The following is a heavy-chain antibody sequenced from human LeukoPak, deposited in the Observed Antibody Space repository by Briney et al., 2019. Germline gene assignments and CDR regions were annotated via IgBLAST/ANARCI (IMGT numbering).Heavy chain of an antibody. J-gene: IGHJ4*02. CDR3: ATPIVDTAMVKRDFDY. CDR2: ITDSGNTI. Sequence: GGSLRLSCAASGFTFSDYNMNWVRQAPGKGLEWVSYITDSGNTIHYADSVKGRFTISRDNAKNSLYLQMNSLRAEDTAVYYCATPIVDTAMVKRDFDYWGQGTLVTVSS. CDR1: GFTFSDYN. D-gene: IGHD5-18*01. V-gene: IGHV3-11*01.